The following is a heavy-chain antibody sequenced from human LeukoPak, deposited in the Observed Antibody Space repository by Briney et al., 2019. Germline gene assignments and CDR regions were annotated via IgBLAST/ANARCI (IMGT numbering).Heavy chain of an antibody. CDR3: ARAYYDSSGYHYFDY. Sequence: GGSLRLSCAASGFTFSSYSMNWVRQAPGKGLEWVSYISSSSSTIYYADSVKGRFTISRDNAKNSLYLQMNSLRAEDTAVYYCARAYYDSSGYHYFDYWGQGTLVTVSS. J-gene: IGHJ4*02. CDR2: ISSSSSTI. V-gene: IGHV3-48*01. D-gene: IGHD3-22*01. CDR1: GFTFSSYS.